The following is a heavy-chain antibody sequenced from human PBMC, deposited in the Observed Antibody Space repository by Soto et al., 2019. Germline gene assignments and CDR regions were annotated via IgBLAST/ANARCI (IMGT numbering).Heavy chain of an antibody. CDR3: ARVRSGSYYMSAFDI. CDR2: ISSSSSYT. D-gene: IGHD1-26*01. J-gene: IGHJ3*02. Sequence: TXESLRLSCAASGFTFSDYYMSWIRQAPGKGLEWVSYISSSSSYTNYADSVKGRFTISRDNAKNSLYLQMNSLRAEDTAVYYCARVRSGSYYMSAFDIWGQGTMVTVSS. CDR1: GFTFSDYY. V-gene: IGHV3-11*06.